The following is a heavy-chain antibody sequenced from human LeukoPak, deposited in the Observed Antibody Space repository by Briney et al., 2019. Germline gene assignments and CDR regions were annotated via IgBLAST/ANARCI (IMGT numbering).Heavy chain of an antibody. CDR3: ARDLEIDEAPGWFDP. D-gene: IGHD1-1*01. V-gene: IGHV4-4*07. J-gene: IGHJ5*02. Sequence: PSETLSLTCTVSGVSISSYYWSWIRQPAGKGLEWVGRIYTSGSTNYNPSLKSRVTMSVDTSKNQFSLKLSSVPAADTAVYYCARDLEIDEAPGWFDPWGQGTLVTVSS. CDR1: GVSISSYY. CDR2: IYTSGST.